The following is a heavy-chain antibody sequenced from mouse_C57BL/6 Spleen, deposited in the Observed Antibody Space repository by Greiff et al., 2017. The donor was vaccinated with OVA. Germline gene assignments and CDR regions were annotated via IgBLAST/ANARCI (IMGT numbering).Heavy chain of an antibody. CDR1: GFNIKDDY. J-gene: IGHJ4*01. D-gene: IGHD1-1*01. CDR3: TTTGITTVVADAMDY. V-gene: IGHV14-4*01. Sequence: EVQLQQSGAELVRPGASVKLSCTASGFNIKDDYMHWVKQRPEKGLEWIGWINSENGETEYDSKLQGTATITTDTSYNTAYLQLSSLTSDDTAVDYGTTTGITTVVADAMDYWGQGTSVTVSS. CDR2: INSENGET.